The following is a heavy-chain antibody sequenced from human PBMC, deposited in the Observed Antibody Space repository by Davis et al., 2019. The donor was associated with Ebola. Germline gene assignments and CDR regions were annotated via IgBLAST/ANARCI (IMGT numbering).Heavy chain of an antibody. J-gene: IGHJ4*02. CDR3: AKRGERQWLPLDY. V-gene: IGHV3-53*01. Sequence: GESLKISCAASGFTVSSNYMSWVRQAPGKGLEWVSVISGRGTTIYYADSVKGRFTISRDNSKNTLYLQMKSLGAEDTAVYYCAKRGERQWLPLDYWGQGTLVTVSS. CDR1: GFTVSSNY. D-gene: IGHD6-19*01. CDR2: ISGRGTTI.